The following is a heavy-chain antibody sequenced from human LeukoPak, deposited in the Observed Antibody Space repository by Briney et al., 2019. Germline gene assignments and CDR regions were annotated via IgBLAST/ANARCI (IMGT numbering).Heavy chain of an antibody. J-gene: IGHJ4*02. V-gene: IGHV3-30*18. CDR3: AKASRITMLFGPDYYDY. CDR1: GFTFSSYG. CDR2: TSYDGSNK. Sequence: GGSLRLSCAASGFTFSSYGMHWVRQAPGKGLEWVAVTSYDGSNKYYADSVKGRFTISRDNSKNTLYLQMNSLRAEDTAVYYCAKASRITMLFGPDYYDYWGQGALVTVSS. D-gene: IGHD3-10*02.